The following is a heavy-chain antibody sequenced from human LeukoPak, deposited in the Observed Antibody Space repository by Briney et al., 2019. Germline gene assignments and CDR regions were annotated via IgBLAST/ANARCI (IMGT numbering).Heavy chain of an antibody. CDR2: VVPVSGTA. V-gene: IGHV1-69*13. CDR1: GGTFGYYS. CDR3: ATISRKGPVVAARMSAFDI. Sequence: ASVKVSCKASGGTFGYYSISWVRQAPGQGLEWMGRVVPVSGTADYAQNFQGRVTITADESTHTAYMELSSLRSEDTAVYYCATISRKGPVVAARMSAFDIWGQGTMVTVSS. J-gene: IGHJ3*02. D-gene: IGHD2-15*01.